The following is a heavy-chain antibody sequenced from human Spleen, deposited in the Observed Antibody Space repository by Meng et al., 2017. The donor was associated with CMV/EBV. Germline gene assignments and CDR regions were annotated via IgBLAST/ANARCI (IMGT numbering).Heavy chain of an antibody. CDR2: IPHDETNK. D-gene: IGHD6-6*01. CDR1: GFTFSSYA. Sequence: GESLKISCAASGFTFSSYAMHWVRQTPGKGLQWVAVIPHDETNKYYVDSVKGRFTISRDNSKNTLYLQMNSLRTEDTAVYYCVRRGARYTSSSRFDYWGQGTLVTVSS. CDR3: VRRGARYTSSSRFDY. V-gene: IGHV3-30*04. J-gene: IGHJ4*02.